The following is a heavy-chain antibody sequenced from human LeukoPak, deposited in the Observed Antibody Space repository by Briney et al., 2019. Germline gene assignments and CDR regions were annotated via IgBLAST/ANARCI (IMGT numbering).Heavy chain of an antibody. CDR3: ASGWDYDYGDYG. CDR2: ISGSGGST. J-gene: IGHJ4*02. CDR1: GFTFSSYA. Sequence: GGSLRLSCAASGFTFSSYAMSWVRQAPGKGLEWVSAISGSGGSTYYADSVKGRFTISRDNAKNSLYLQMNSLRAEDTAVYYCASGWDYDYGDYGWGQGTLVTVSS. V-gene: IGHV3-23*01. D-gene: IGHD4-17*01.